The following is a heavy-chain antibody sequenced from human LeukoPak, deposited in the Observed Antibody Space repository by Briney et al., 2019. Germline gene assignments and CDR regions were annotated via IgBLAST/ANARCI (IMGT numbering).Heavy chain of an antibody. D-gene: IGHD3-22*01. CDR3: AKRATITMIVVVGPPPPYYFDY. CDR2: ISGSGGST. J-gene: IGHJ4*02. Sequence: QSGGSLRLSCAASGFTFSSYAMSWVRQAPGKGLEWVSAISGSGGSTYYADSVKGRFTISRDNSKNTLYLQMNSLRAEDTAVYYCAKRATITMIVVVGPPPPYYFDYWGQGTLVTVSS. V-gene: IGHV3-23*01. CDR1: GFTFSSYA.